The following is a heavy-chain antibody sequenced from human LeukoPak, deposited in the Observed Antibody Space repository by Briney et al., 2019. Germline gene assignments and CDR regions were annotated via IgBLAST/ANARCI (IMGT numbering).Heavy chain of an antibody. J-gene: IGHJ6*03. CDR3: ARDTVSGGYMDV. Sequence: RPGGSLILSCAASEFSVGSNYMTWVRQAPGKGLEWVAGINWNGGSTGYADSVKGRFTISRDNAKNSLYLQMNSLRAEDTALYYCARDTVSGGYMDVWGKGTTVTVSS. CDR1: EFSVGSNY. V-gene: IGHV3-20*04. CDR2: INWNGGST. D-gene: IGHD1-26*01.